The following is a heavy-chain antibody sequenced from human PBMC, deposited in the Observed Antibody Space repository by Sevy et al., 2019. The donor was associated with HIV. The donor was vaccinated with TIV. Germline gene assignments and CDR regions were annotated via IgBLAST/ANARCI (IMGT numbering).Heavy chain of an antibody. D-gene: IGHD3-3*01. CDR2: IWYDGSNK. CDR1: GFTFSSYG. J-gene: IGHJ5*02. Sequence: GGSLRLSCAASGFTFSSYGMHWVRQAPGKGLEWVAVIWYDGSNKYYADSVKGRFTISRDNSKNTLYLQMNSLRAEDTAVHYCARDSELRFLEWLLYRLGGWFDPWGQGTLVTVSS. V-gene: IGHV3-33*01. CDR3: ARDSELRFLEWLLYRLGGWFDP.